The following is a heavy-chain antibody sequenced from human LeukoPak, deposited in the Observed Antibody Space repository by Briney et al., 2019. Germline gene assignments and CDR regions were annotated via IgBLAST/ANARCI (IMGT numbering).Heavy chain of an antibody. CDR3: AKLGDGFDI. CDR2: ISGSGSSI. CDR1: GFIFSSYA. V-gene: IGHV3-23*01. J-gene: IGHJ3*02. D-gene: IGHD7-27*01. Sequence: GGSLRLFCAASGFIFSSYAMSWVRQAPGKGLQWVSTISGSGSSIYYADSVKGRFTISRDNSKNTLYLQVNSLRAEDTAIYYCAKLGDGFDIRGQGTTVTLSS.